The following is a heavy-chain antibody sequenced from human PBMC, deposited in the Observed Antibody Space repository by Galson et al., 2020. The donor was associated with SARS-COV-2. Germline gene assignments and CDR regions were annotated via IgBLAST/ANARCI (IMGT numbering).Heavy chain of an antibody. CDR3: AREKWFGESGFDY. CDR2: ISSSSTYM. J-gene: IGHJ4*02. Sequence: GGSLRLSCAASGFTFSNYNMNWVRQAPGKGLEWVSCISSSSTYMYYADSVKGRFTISRDNAKNSLYLQMNSLRAEDTAIYYCAREKWFGESGFDYWGQGTLVTVS. D-gene: IGHD3-10*01. CDR1: GFTFSNYN. V-gene: IGHV3-21*01.